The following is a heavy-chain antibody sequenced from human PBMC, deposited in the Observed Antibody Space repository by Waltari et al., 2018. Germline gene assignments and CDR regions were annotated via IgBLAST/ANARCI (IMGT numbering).Heavy chain of an antibody. CDR1: GYTFTDYY. J-gene: IGHJ4*02. CDR3: ARLGRDVYNNDY. Sequence: EVQLVQSGAEVKKPGATVKISCKVSGYTFTDYYMHWVQQAPGKGLEWMVLVVPEDVETIYAEKFQSKVTITADKSTDTADMELSSLRSEDTAVYFCARLGRDVYNNDYRGQVTLVTVSA. CDR2: VVPEDVET. V-gene: IGHV1-69-2*01. D-gene: IGHD4-4*01.